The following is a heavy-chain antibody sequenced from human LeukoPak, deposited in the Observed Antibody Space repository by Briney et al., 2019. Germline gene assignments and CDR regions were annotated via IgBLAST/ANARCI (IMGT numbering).Heavy chain of an antibody. Sequence: SETLSLTCTVSGGSISTYYWTWIRQPPGKGLEWIGYIYYSGSTKSNPSLKSRVTISVDTSKNQFSLKLSSVTAADTAVYYCARVQRGYSGYDLFDYWGQGTLVTVSS. V-gene: IGHV4-59*01. CDR3: ARVQRGYSGYDLFDY. J-gene: IGHJ4*02. D-gene: IGHD5-12*01. CDR2: IYYSGST. CDR1: GGSISTYY.